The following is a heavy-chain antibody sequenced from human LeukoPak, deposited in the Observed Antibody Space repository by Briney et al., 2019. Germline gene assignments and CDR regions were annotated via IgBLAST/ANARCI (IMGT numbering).Heavy chain of an antibody. J-gene: IGHJ5*02. V-gene: IGHV1-2*02. CDR1: GYTFTGYY. D-gene: IGHD2-8*01. Sequence: GASVKVSCKASGYTFTGYYIHWVRQAPGQGLESMGWINPKSGATNYVQKFEGGVTMTSDTSISTVYMELSRLSYDDTAMYYCTRDVIMGGSQGWFDPWGQGTLVTVSA. CDR3: TRDVIMGGSQGWFDP. CDR2: INPKSGAT.